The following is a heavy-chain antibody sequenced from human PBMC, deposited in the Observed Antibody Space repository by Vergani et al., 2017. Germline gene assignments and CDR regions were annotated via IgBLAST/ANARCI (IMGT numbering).Heavy chain of an antibody. Sequence: VQLVESGGGLVQPGGSLRLSCAASGFTFSSYEMNWVRQAPGKGLEWVSYISSSGSTIYYADSVKGRFTISRDNAKNSLYLQMNSLRAEDTAVYYCARRVYYYDSSGYLHDAFDIWGQGTMVTVSS. CDR3: ARRVYYYDSSGYLHDAFDI. D-gene: IGHD3-22*01. V-gene: IGHV3-48*03. CDR2: ISSSGSTI. CDR1: GFTFSSYE. J-gene: IGHJ3*02.